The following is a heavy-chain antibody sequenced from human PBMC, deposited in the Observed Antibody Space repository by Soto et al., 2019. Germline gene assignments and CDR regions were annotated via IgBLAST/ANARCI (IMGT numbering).Heavy chain of an antibody. CDR1: GGSISSGGYY. CDR3: ARXLLWFGELGPIGYGMDV. V-gene: IGHV4-31*03. Sequence: PSETLSLTCTVSGGSISSGGYYWSWIRQHPGEGVEWIGYIYYSGSTYYNPSLKSRVTISVDTSKNQFSLKLSSVTAADTAVYYCARXLLWFGELGPIGYGMDVWGRGTTVTVSS. CDR2: IYYSGST. J-gene: IGHJ6*02. D-gene: IGHD3-10*01.